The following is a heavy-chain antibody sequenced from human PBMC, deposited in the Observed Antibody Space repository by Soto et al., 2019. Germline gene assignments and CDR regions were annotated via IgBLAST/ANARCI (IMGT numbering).Heavy chain of an antibody. CDR1: GGSINNHY. Sequence: QVHLQESGPGLVKPSETLSLTCTVSGGSINNHYWIWIRQPPGKGLEWIGYIYYTGSTNYNPSLKSRVTMSVDTSKNQCSLNLTSLTAADTAIYYCARANWYSEYWGQGTLVTVSS. CDR2: IYYTGST. D-gene: IGHD7-27*01. CDR3: ARANWYSEY. J-gene: IGHJ4*02. V-gene: IGHV4-59*11.